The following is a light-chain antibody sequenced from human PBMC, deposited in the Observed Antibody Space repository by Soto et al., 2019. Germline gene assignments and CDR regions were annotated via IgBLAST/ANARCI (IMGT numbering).Light chain of an antibody. CDR2: DVS. J-gene: IGLJ1*01. CDR1: SSDIGGYDS. Sequence: QSVLTQPPSASGSPGQSVAISCTGTSSDIGGYDSVSWYQQYPGEVPRLLISDVSERPLGVPDRFSGSKSGNTASLTISGLQAEDEADYYCASYAGTTKVFGTGTKLTVL. V-gene: IGLV2-8*01. CDR3: ASYAGTTKV.